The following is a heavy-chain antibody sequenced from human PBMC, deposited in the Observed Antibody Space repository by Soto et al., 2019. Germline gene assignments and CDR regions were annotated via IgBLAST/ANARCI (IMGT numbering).Heavy chain of an antibody. D-gene: IGHD3-10*01. CDR2: IYPGDSDT. J-gene: IGHJ6*02. V-gene: IGHV5-51*01. CDR1: GYSFTSYW. CDR3: ARHRVRGVRPYYYGMDV. Sequence: GESLKISCKGSGYSFTSYWIGWVRQMPGKGLEWMGIIYPGDSDTRYSPSFQGQVTISADKSISTAYLQWSSLKASDTAMYYFARHRVRGVRPYYYGMDVWGQGTMVTVSS.